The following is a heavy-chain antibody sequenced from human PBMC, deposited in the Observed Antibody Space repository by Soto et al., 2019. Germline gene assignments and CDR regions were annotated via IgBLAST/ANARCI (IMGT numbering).Heavy chain of an antibody. CDR3: ARYSPYVVVVAAKDYYYGMDV. V-gene: IGHV3-23*01. J-gene: IGHJ6*02. CDR2: LSGSGGRT. Sequence: GGSLRLSCAASGFTFSSYAMSWVRQAPGKGLEWVSALSGSGGRTFYADSVKGWFTISRDNSKNTLYLQMNSLRAEDTAVYYCARYSPYVVVVAAKDYYYGMDVWGQGTTVTVS. CDR1: GFTFSSYA. D-gene: IGHD2-15*01.